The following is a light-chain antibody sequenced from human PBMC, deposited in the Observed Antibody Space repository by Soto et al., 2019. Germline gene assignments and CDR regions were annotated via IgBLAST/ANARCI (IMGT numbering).Light chain of an antibody. Sequence: QSALTQPRSVSGSPGQSVTISCTGTSSDVGGYNYVSWYQQHPDKAPKLMIYDVSERPSGVPDRFSGSMSGTPASLAISGLQAEDEADYYCCRYVGSYTLWVFGGGTKLPVL. CDR2: DVS. CDR3: CRYVGSYTLWV. CDR1: SSDVGGYNY. V-gene: IGLV2-11*01. J-gene: IGLJ3*02.